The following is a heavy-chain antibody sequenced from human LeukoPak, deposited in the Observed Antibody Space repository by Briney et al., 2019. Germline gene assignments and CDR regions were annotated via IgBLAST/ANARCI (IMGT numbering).Heavy chain of an antibody. CDR2: IYYSGST. CDR1: GGSISSYY. V-gene: IGHV4-59*08. J-gene: IGHJ4*02. Sequence: PSETLSLTCTVSGGSISSYYWSWIRQPPGKGLEWIGYIYYSGSTNYNPSLKSRVTISVDTSKNQFSLKLSSVTAADTAVYYCARRVYYYGSGSYLKGTYYFDYWGQETLVTVSS. D-gene: IGHD3-10*01. CDR3: ARRVYYYGSGSYLKGTYYFDY.